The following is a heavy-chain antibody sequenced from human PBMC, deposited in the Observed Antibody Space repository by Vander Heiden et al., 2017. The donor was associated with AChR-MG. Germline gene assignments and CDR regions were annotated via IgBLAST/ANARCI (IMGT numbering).Heavy chain of an antibody. Sequence: DVQLLASGGRFIPSGGSLRLSCSASGINFRGFAMGWVRQPPGKGLEWVATVSGGDGRNTYYADFVKGRFSVSRDNTKGTISLQMSNLRAEDSALYYCTNVRGWGQGTQGTVSS. J-gene: IGHJ4*02. CDR1: GINFRGFA. CDR2: VSGGDGRNT. V-gene: IGHV3-23*01. CDR3: TNVRG. D-gene: IGHD3-10*02.